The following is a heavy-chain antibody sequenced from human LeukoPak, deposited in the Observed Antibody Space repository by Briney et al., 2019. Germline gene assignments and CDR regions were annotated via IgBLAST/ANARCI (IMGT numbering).Heavy chain of an antibody. CDR1: GFTFSSYA. CDR3: AKSDIVVVPAARIDY. J-gene: IGHJ4*02. CDR2: ISGSGGST. Sequence: GGSLRLSCAASGFTFSSYAMSWVRQAAGKGLEWVSAISGSGGSTYYADSVKGRFTISRDNSKNTLYLQMNSLRAEDTAVYYCAKSDIVVVPAARIDYWGQGTLFTVSS. V-gene: IGHV3-23*01. D-gene: IGHD2-2*01.